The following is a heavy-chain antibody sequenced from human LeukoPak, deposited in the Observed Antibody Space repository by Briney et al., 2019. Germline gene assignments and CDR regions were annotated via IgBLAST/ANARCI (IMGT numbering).Heavy chain of an antibody. Sequence: GASVKVSCKASGYTFTSYGISWVRRAPGQGLEWMGWISAYNGNTNYAQKLQGRVTMTTDTSTSTAYMELRSLRSDDTAVYYCARERVRGNTYYYDSSGYYYLDYWGQGTLVTVSS. CDR3: ARERVRGNTYYYDSSGYYYLDY. CDR1: GYTFTSYG. J-gene: IGHJ4*02. D-gene: IGHD3-22*01. CDR2: ISAYNGNT. V-gene: IGHV1-18*01.